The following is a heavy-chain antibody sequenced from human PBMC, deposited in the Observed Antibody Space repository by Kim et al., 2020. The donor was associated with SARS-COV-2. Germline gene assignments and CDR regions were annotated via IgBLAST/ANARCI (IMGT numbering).Heavy chain of an antibody. Sequence: GGSLRLSCAASGFTFSTYWMYWVRQAPGKGLVWVSRISTGGKSTNYADSVKGRFTISRDNAKNTLYLQMSDLRAEDTALYYCARMFCGGDCYSPPYYYMDVWGKGTTVTVSS. CDR2: ISTGGKST. J-gene: IGHJ6*03. CDR1: GFTFSTYW. CDR3: ARMFCGGDCYSPPYYYMDV. D-gene: IGHD2-21*02. V-gene: IGHV3-74*01.